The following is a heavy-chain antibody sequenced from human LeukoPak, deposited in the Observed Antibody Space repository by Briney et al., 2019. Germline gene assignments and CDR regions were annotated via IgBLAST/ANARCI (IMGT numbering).Heavy chain of an antibody. J-gene: IGHJ4*02. V-gene: IGHV4-4*07. CDR1: GGSISSYY. D-gene: IGHD6-19*01. CDR3: ARGGAIAVAGIYYFDY. CDR2: IYTSGST. Sequence: SETLSLTCTVSGGSISSYYWSWIRQPAGKGLEWIGRIYTSGSTNYNPSLKSRVTMSVDTSKNQFSLKLSSVTAVDTAVYYCARGGAIAVAGIYYFDYWGQGTLVTVSS.